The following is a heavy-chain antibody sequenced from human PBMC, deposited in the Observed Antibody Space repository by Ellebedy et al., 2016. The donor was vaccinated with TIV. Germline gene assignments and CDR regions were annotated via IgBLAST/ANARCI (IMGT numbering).Heavy chain of an antibody. V-gene: IGHV1-69*13. CDR2: IIAVFGAA. Sequence: ASVKVSCKASGGAFNAHAISWVRQAPGQGLEWMGGIIAVFGAANYAQKFQGRVTITADESTSTAYMELSSLRSEDTAVYYCARDSHYYVQYFQRWGQGTLVTVSS. D-gene: IGHD3-10*02. CDR3: ARDSHYYVQYFQR. J-gene: IGHJ1*01. CDR1: GGAFNAHA.